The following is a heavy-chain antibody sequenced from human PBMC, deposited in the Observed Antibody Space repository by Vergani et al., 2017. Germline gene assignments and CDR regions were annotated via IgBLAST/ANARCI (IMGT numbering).Heavy chain of an antibody. CDR3: VRLPRGPWNFDL. V-gene: IGHV3-21*01. CDR2: ISSSSSYI. J-gene: IGHJ2*01. CDR1: GFTFSSYS. Sequence: EVQLVESGGGLVKRGGSLRLSCAASGFTFSSYSMNWVRQAPGKGLELVSSISSSSSYIHYSDSLKGRFTISRDNAKSSLYLQMNSLRAEDTAVYYCVRLPRGPWNFDLWGRGTLITVSS.